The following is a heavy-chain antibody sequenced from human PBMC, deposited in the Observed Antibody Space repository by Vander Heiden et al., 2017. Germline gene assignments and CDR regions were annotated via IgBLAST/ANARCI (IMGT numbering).Heavy chain of an antibody. D-gene: IGHD2-2*01. CDR3: ARRSSSSFDP. Sequence: QLELQESGPGLVTPSEPLSLPCSVSGGSIRSPTYYWGWIRQPPGKGLQWIGTIYYSWNTYYNPSLESRVTISLDTSKNQFSLNLSSVTAADTAVYYCARRSSSSFDPWGQGTLITVSS. CDR1: GGSIRSPTYY. V-gene: IGHV4-39*01. J-gene: IGHJ5*02. CDR2: IYYSWNT.